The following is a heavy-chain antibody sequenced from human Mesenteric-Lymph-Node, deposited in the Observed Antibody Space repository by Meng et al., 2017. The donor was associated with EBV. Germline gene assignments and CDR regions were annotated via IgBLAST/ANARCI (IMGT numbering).Heavy chain of an antibody. CDR1: GGTFSSYA. V-gene: IGHV1-69*01. CDR3: ARDRRGYYYDSSGYWGPQLDY. J-gene: IGHJ4*02. Sequence: QVQLGQCWAEVKKPGSSVKLSCKASGGTFSSYAISWVRQAPGQGLEWMGGIIPIFGTANYAQKFQGRVTITADESTSTAYMELSSLRSEDTAVYYCARDRRGYYYDSSGYWGPQLDYWGQGTLVTVSS. D-gene: IGHD3-22*01. CDR2: IIPIFGTA.